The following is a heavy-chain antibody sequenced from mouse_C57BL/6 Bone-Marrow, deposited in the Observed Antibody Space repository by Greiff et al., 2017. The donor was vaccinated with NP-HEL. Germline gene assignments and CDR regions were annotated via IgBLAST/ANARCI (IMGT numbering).Heavy chain of an antibody. J-gene: IGHJ2*01. V-gene: IGHV1-42*01. D-gene: IGHD2-1*01. CDR2: INPSTGGT. CDR3: ARHGNLYYFDY. Sequence: EVQLQQSGPELVKPGASVKISCKASGYSFTGYYMNWVKQSPEKSLEWIGEINPSTGGTTYNQKFKAKATLTVDKSSSTAYMQLKSLTSEDSAVYYCARHGNLYYFDYWGQGTTLTVAS. CDR1: GYSFTGYY.